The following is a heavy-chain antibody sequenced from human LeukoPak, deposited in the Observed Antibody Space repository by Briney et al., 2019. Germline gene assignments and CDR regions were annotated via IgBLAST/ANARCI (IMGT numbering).Heavy chain of an antibody. V-gene: IGHV4-39*07. CDR3: ARANEWEPRYYYYYMDV. CDR1: GGSISSSSYY. J-gene: IGHJ6*03. D-gene: IGHD1-26*01. Sequence: SETLSLTCTVSGGSISSSSYYWGWIRQPPGKGLEWIGSIYYSGSTYYNPSLKSRVTISVDTSKNQFSLKLSSVTAADTAVYYCARANEWEPRYYYYYMDVWGKGTTVTISS. CDR2: IYYSGST.